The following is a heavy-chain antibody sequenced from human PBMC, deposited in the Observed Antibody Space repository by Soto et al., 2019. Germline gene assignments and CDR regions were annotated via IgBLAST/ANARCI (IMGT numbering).Heavy chain of an antibody. CDR3: ARNNWNSY. J-gene: IGHJ4*02. D-gene: IGHD1-7*01. CDR1: GFTFSNYW. CDR2: ISTDESST. V-gene: IGHV3-74*01. Sequence: VQLVESGGGLVQPGGSLRLSCVASGFTFSNYWMHWVRQAPGKGLVWVSRISTDESSTNYADSVTGRFTISRDNAMNMLYLQMNSLRAEDTAVYYCARNNWNSYWGQGTLVTVSS.